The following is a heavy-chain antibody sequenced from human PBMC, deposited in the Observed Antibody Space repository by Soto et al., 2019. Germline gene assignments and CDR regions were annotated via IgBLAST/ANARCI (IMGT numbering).Heavy chain of an antibody. Sequence: ASVKVSCKASGYTFTSYGISWVRQAPGQGLEWTGWISAYNGNTNYAQKLQGRVTMTTDTSTSTAYMELRSLRSDDTAVYYCARDFGDIVVVPAAKGAFDIWGQGTMVTVSS. CDR3: ARDFGDIVVVPAAKGAFDI. J-gene: IGHJ3*02. D-gene: IGHD2-2*01. CDR2: ISAYNGNT. CDR1: GYTFTSYG. V-gene: IGHV1-18*01.